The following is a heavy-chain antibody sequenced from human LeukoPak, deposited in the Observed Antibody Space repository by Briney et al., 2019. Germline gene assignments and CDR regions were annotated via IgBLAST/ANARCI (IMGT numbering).Heavy chain of an antibody. D-gene: IGHD2-15*01. CDR2: ISYDGSNK. J-gene: IGHJ4*02. V-gene: IGHV3-30*04. Sequence: GGSLRLSSAASGFTFSSYAMHWVRQAPGKGLEWVAVISYDGSNKYYADSVKGRFTISRDNSKNTLYLQMNSLRAEDTAVYYCARDAWRYCSGGSCATNFDYWGQGTLVTVSS. CDR1: GFTFSSYA. CDR3: ARDAWRYCSGGSCATNFDY.